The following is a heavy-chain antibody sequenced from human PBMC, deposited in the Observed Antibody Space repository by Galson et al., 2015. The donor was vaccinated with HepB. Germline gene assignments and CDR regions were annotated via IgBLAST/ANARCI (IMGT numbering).Heavy chain of an antibody. J-gene: IGHJ4*02. V-gene: IGHV1-2*02. CDR2: INPNSGGT. CDR1: GYTFTGYY. CDR3: ARDYYDSSGYPDY. Sequence: SVKVSCKASGYTFTGYYMHWVRQAPGQGLEWMGWINPNSGGTNYAQKFQGRVTMTRDTSISTAYMELSRLRSDDTAVYYCARDYYDSSGYPDYWGQGTLVTVSS. D-gene: IGHD3-22*01.